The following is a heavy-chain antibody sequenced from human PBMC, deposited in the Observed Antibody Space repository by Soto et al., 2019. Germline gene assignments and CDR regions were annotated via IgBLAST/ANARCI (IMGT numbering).Heavy chain of an antibody. D-gene: IGHD3-10*01. V-gene: IGHV3-23*01. CDR1: GFTFSSYA. CDR3: AKDRLVRWFGERGGMDV. Sequence: GGSLRLSCAASGFTFSSYAMSWVRQAPGKGLEWVSAISGSGGSTYYADSVKGRFTISRDNSKNTLYLQMNSLRAEDTAVYYCAKDRLVRWFGERGGMDVWGQGTTVTVSS. J-gene: IGHJ6*02. CDR2: ISGSGGST.